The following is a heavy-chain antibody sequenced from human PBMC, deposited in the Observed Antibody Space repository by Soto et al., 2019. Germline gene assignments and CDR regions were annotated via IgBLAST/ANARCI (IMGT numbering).Heavy chain of an antibody. Sequence: PAGSLRLSCTASGFTFAGYAMNWVRQAPGKGLEWVSSISDGGGSTYYADSVKGRFTISRDNSKNTLYLQMNSLRADDTALYYCTKGCASALLPGCWFDPWGQGTLVT. D-gene: IGHD2-21*01. CDR3: TKGCASALLPGCWFDP. J-gene: IGHJ5*02. CDR1: GFTFAGYA. V-gene: IGHV3-23*01. CDR2: ISDGGGST.